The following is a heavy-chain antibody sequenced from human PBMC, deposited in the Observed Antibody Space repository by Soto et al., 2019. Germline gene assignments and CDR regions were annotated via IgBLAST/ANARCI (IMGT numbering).Heavy chain of an antibody. D-gene: IGHD6-6*01. V-gene: IGHV5-10-1*01. J-gene: IGHJ6*02. Sequence: PGESLKISCKGSGYSFTSYWISWVRQMPGKGLEWMGRIDPSDSYTNYSPSFQGHVTISADKSIRTAYLQWSSLKASDTAMYYCARHLGPWYSSSHRLYYYYGMDVWGQGTTVTVSS. CDR2: IDPSDSYT. CDR3: ARHLGPWYSSSHRLYYYYGMDV. CDR1: GYSFTSYW.